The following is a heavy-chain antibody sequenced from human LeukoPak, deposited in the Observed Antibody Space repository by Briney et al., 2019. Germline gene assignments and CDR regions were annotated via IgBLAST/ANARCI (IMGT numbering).Heavy chain of an antibody. V-gene: IGHV4-39*07. J-gene: IGHJ3*02. CDR2: IYYSGST. CDR1: GGSISSSSYY. D-gene: IGHD3-3*01. CDR3: ARDSPITIFGVVSQAFDI. Sequence: SETLSLTCTVSGGSISSSSYYWGWIRQPPGKGLEWIGSIYYSGSTYYNPSLKSRVTISVDRSKNQFSLKLSSVTAADTAVYYCARDSPITIFGVVSQAFDIWGQGTMVTVSS.